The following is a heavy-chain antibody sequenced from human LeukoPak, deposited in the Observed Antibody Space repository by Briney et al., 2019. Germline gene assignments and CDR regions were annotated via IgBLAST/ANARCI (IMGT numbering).Heavy chain of an antibody. CDR3: ARDTAAGYYYYYMDV. Sequence: PSETLSLTCTVSGGSISSYYWSWIRQPAGQGLEWIGRIYTSGSTNYNPSLKSRVTMSVDTSKNQFSLRLSSVTAADTAVYYCARDTAAGYYYYYMDVWGKGTTVTVSS. D-gene: IGHD6-13*01. CDR2: IYTSGST. J-gene: IGHJ6*03. CDR1: GGSISSYY. V-gene: IGHV4-4*07.